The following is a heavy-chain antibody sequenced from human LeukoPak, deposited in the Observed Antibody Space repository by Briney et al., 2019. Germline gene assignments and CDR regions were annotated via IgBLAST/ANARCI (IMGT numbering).Heavy chain of an antibody. CDR1: GFTFSSYE. CDR3: AREVASCGGDCLAP. CDR2: ISSSGTMI. V-gene: IGHV3-48*03. Sequence: PGGSLRLSCAASGFTFSSYEFNWVRQAPGKGLEWVSYISSSGTMICYADSVKGRFTISRDNSKNSLYLQMNNLRAEDTAVYYCAREVASCGGDCLAPWGQGTLVTVSS. D-gene: IGHD2-21*02. J-gene: IGHJ5*02.